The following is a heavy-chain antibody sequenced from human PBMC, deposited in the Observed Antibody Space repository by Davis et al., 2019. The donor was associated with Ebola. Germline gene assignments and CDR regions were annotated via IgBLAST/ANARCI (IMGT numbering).Heavy chain of an antibody. CDR3: ARRHIGGITGTTWFDP. J-gene: IGHJ5*02. D-gene: IGHD1-7*01. V-gene: IGHV3-11*06. CDR1: GFTFTDYY. CDR2: ISSVSTYT. Sequence: GESLKISCAASGFTFTDYYMTWICQAPAKGLEWASCISSVSTYTNYADSVTGRFTVSRDNAKSSLYLQMNSLRAEDTAVYYWARRHIGGITGTTWFDPWGQGTLVTVSS.